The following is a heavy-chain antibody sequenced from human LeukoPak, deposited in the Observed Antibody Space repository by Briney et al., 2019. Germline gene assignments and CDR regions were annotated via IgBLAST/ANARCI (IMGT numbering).Heavy chain of an antibody. Sequence: GESLKISCRGSGYSFTSYWIGWVRQMPGKGLEWMGIIYPGDSDTRYSPSFQGQVTISADKSISTAYLQWSSLRASDTAMYYCARQHCTSTSCYPLVDYWGQGTLATVSS. CDR3: ARQHCTSTSCYPLVDY. J-gene: IGHJ4*02. V-gene: IGHV5-51*01. CDR2: IYPGDSDT. D-gene: IGHD2-2*01. CDR1: GYSFTSYW.